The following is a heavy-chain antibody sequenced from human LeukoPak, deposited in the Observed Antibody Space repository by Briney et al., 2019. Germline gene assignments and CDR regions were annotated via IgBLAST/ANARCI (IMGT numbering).Heavy chain of an antibody. CDR1: GFTFSSYA. CDR3: AKDRVKKGIAARLWY. D-gene: IGHD6-6*01. V-gene: IGHV3-23*01. CDR2: ISGSGGST. J-gene: IGHJ4*02. Sequence: GGSLRLSCAASGFTFSSYAMGWVRQAPGKGLEWVSAISGSGGSTYYADSVKGRFTISRDNSKNTLYLQMNSLRAEDTAVYYCAKDRVKKGIAARLWYWGQGTLVTVSS.